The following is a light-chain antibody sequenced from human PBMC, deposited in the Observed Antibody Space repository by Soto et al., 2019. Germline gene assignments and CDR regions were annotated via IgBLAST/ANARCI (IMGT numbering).Light chain of an antibody. CDR2: DAS. V-gene: IGKV1-5*01. CDR3: PQYNSYPIT. CDR1: QSISNS. J-gene: IGKJ5*01. Sequence: GDRVTITCRASQSISNSLAWYQQKPGKAPKLLIYDASSLESGVPSKFSGSGSGTDFTLTISSLQPEDFASYYCPQYNSYPITFGQGTRLEIK.